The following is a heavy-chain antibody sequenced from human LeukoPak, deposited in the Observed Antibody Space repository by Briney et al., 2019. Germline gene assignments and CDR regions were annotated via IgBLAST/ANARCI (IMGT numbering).Heavy chain of an antibody. J-gene: IGHJ4*02. D-gene: IGHD3-10*01. Sequence: GGSLRLSCSASGFPFSSYAMHWVRQAPGKGLEYVSAISDSGGSTYYADSVKGRFTISRDNAKNTLYLQVNSLRAEDTAVYYCARGFTLVRGVDYWGQGTLVTVSS. V-gene: IGHV3-64*04. CDR1: GFPFSSYA. CDR3: ARGFTLVRGVDY. CDR2: ISDSGGST.